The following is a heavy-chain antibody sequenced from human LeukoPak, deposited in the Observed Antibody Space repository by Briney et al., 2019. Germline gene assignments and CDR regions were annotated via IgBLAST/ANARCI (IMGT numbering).Heavy chain of an antibody. CDR2: IFHSGDV. CDR3: ARASGYSSEYYFDY. V-gene: IGHV4-38-2*02. Sequence: SETLSLTCIVSGYSIISDYFWGWVRQPPGKGPEWIGSIFHSGDVYYNPSLTSRVTLSVDPSNNRFSLKVTSVTAADTAIYYCARASGYSSEYYFDYWGQGTLVTVSS. D-gene: IGHD6-25*01. CDR1: GYSIISDYF. J-gene: IGHJ4*02.